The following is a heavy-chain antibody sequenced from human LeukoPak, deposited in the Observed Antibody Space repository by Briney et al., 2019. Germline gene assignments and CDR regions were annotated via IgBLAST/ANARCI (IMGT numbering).Heavy chain of an antibody. CDR2: IYISGST. CDR3: ARGSGDYYPNNYYYYYMDV. CDR1: GGSISSFY. D-gene: IGHD3-10*01. Sequence: SETLSLTCTVSGGSISSFYWSWIRQPAGKGLEWIGRIYISGSTNYNSSLKSRVAMSVDTSKNQFSLKLSSVTAADTAVYYCARGSGDYYPNNYYYYYMDVWGKGTTVTISS. J-gene: IGHJ6*03. V-gene: IGHV4-4*07.